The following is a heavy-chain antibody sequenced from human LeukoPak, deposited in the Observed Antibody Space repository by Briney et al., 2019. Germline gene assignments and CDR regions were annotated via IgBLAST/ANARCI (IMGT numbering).Heavy chain of an antibody. CDR1: GFTVSSNY. CDR3: ARVRTTGSFDP. Sequence: PGGSLRLSCAASGFTVSSNYMSWVRQAPGKGLEWVSVIYSGGSTYYADSVKGRFTISRDNSKNTVYLQMNSLRAEDTAVYYCARVRTTGSFDPWGQGTLVTVSS. J-gene: IGHJ5*02. V-gene: IGHV3-66*01. D-gene: IGHD4-17*01. CDR2: IYSGGST.